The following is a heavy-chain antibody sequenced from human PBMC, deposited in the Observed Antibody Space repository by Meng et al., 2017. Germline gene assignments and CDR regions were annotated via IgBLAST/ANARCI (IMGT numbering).Heavy chain of an antibody. D-gene: IGHD3-16*01. CDR1: GYTFTGYY. J-gene: IGHJ4*02. CDR3: ARSERYVLGFDY. Sequence: LQLLRSVVEWTKPGALVKVSCKASGYTFTGYYMHWVRQAPGQGLGWMGRINPNSGGTNYEQKFQGRVTMTRDTSISTAYMELSRLRSDDTAVYYCARSERYVLGFDYWGQGTLVTVSS. V-gene: IGHV1-2*06. CDR2: INPNSGGT.